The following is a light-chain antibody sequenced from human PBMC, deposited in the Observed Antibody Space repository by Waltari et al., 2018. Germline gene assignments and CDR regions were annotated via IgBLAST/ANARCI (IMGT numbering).Light chain of an antibody. CDR3: QHYLRLPVT. CDR2: GAS. V-gene: IGKV3-20*01. Sequence: EIVLTQSPGTLSLSLGERATVSCRASQSVSRALAWYQQKPGQAPRLLIYGASTRATGIPERLSGSGSGTDFSLTISRLEPDDFAVYYCQHYLRLPVTFGQGTTVEI. CDR1: QSVSRA. J-gene: IGKJ1*01.